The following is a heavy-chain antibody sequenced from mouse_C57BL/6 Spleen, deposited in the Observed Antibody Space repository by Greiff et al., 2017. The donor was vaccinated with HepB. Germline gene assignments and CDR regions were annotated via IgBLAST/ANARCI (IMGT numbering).Heavy chain of an antibody. V-gene: IGHV2-2*01. D-gene: IGHD2-3*01. Sequence: VQLQESGPGLVQPSQSLSITCTVSGFSLTSYGVHWVRQSPGKGLEWLGVIWSGGSTDYNAAFISRLSISKDNSKSQVFFKMNSLQADDTAIYYCASSYEGDAMDYWGQGTSVTVSS. J-gene: IGHJ4*01. CDR1: GFSLTSYG. CDR2: IWSGGST. CDR3: ASSYEGDAMDY.